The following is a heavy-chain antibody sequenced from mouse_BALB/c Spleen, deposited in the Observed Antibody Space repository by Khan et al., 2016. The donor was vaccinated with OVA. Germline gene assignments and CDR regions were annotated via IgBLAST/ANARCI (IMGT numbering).Heavy chain of an antibody. Sequence: QIQLVQSGPELKKPGETVKISCKASGYNFTEYGMNWVKQAPGKGLKWMGWINTYTGEPTYADDFKGRFAFSLETSASTVYLQLNNLKHEDTATYFCAQPPYFSYVMGYWGTGTSVAVSS. J-gene: IGHJ4*01. CDR1: GYNFTEYG. CDR2: INTYTGEP. V-gene: IGHV9-3-1*01. CDR3: AQPPYFSYVMGY. D-gene: IGHD2-10*01.